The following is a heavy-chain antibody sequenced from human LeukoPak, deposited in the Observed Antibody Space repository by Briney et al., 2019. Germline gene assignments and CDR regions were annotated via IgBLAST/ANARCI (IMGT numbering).Heavy chain of an antibody. CDR2: INHSGST. D-gene: IGHD2-15*01. Sequence: SETLSLTCAVYGGSFSGYYWSWIRQPPGKGLEWIGEINHSGSTNYNPSLKSRVTISVDTSKNQFSLKLSSVTAADTAVYYCARHKWGYCSGGSCFSADYYYYMDVWGKGTTVTISS. CDR3: ARHKWGYCSGGSCFSADYYYYMDV. J-gene: IGHJ6*03. CDR1: GGSFSGYY. V-gene: IGHV4-34*01.